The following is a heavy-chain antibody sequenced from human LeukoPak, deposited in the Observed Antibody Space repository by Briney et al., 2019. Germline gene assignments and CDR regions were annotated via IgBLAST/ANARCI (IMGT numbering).Heavy chain of an antibody. Sequence: PGGALRVSCADSGFTFSSYWMSWVREAPGKGLVWVAKIKQDGSEKYYVDSVKGRFTISRDNANNSLYLQMNSLRAEDTAVYYCARGITIFGVAANWFDPWGQGTLVTVSS. CDR2: IKQDGSEK. CDR1: GFTFSSYW. J-gene: IGHJ5*02. V-gene: IGHV3-7*04. D-gene: IGHD3-3*01. CDR3: ARGITIFGVAANWFDP.